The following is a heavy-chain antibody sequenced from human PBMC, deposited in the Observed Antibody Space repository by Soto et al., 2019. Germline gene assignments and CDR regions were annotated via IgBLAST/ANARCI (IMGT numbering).Heavy chain of an antibody. CDR3: ARDRVFCSSTSCYYYGMDV. CDR2: ISYDGSNK. Sequence: WGSLRLSCSASGFTFSSYAMHWVRQAPGKGLEWVAVISYDGSNKYYADSVKGRFTISRDNSKNTLYLQMNSLRAEDTAVYYCARDRVFCSSTSCYYYGMDVWGQGTTVTVSS. V-gene: IGHV3-30-3*01. CDR1: GFTFSSYA. J-gene: IGHJ6*02. D-gene: IGHD2-2*01.